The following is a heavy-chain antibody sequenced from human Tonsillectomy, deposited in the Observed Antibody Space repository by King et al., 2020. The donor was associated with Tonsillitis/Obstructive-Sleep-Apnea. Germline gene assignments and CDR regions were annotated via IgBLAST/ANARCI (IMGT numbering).Heavy chain of an antibody. V-gene: IGHV1-24*01. Sequence: VQLVESGAEVKKPGASVKVSCKVSGYSLTELSIHWVRQAPGKGLEWMGGFDPEDGETIYAQKFQGRVTMTDDISTDTAYMGLSSRRSEDTAVYYCGTAREYKLLRGWGAFDIWGQGTMVTVSS. CDR1: GYSLTELS. J-gene: IGHJ3*02. CDR2: FDPEDGET. D-gene: IGHD3-10*01. CDR3: GTAREYKLLRGWGAFDI.